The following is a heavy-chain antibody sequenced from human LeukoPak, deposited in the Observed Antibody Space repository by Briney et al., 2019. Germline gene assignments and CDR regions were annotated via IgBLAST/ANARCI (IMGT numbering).Heavy chain of an antibody. CDR2: MNPVSGNA. J-gene: IGHJ4*02. V-gene: IGHV1-8*01. Sequence: GASVKVSCKASGYPFTNFDINWVRQAPGQGLEWMGWMNPVSGNAGSAQKFQGRVTMTTDTSTSTAYMELRSLRSDDTAVYYCARDIYGSGSYRGYYFDYWGQGTLVTVSS. CDR3: ARDIYGSGSYRGYYFDY. D-gene: IGHD3-10*01. CDR1: GYPFTNFD.